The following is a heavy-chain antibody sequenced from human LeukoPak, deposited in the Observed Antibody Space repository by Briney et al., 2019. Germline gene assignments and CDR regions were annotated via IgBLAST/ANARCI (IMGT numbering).Heavy chain of an antibody. J-gene: IGHJ3*02. CDR2: INPNSGGT. CDR1: GYTFTGYY. CDR3: ARDVDLGRDGYNLHAFDI. V-gene: IGHV1-2*02. D-gene: IGHD5-24*01. Sequence: ASVTVSCRASGYTFTGYYMHWVRQAPGQGLEWMGWINPNSGGTNYAQKFQGRVTMTRDTSISTAYMELSRLRSDDTAVYYCARDVDLGRDGYNLHAFDIWGQGTMVTVSS.